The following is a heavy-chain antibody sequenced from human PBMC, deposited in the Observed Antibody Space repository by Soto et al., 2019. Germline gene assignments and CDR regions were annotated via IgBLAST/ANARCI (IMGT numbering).Heavy chain of an antibody. V-gene: IGHV1-46*01. CDR3: ARDRGHYDSSRGLFDY. CDR1: GYTFTSYY. D-gene: IGHD3-22*01. Sequence: GPSVKVSCKASGYTFTSYYMHWVRQAPGQGLEWMGIINPSGGSTSYAQKFQGRVTMTRDTSTSTVYMELSSLRSEDTAVYYCARDRGHYDSSRGLFDYWGQGTLVTVSS. CDR2: INPSGGST. J-gene: IGHJ4*02.